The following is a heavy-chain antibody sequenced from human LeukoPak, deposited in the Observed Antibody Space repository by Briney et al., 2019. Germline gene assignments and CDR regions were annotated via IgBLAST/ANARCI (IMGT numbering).Heavy chain of an antibody. D-gene: IGHD3-9*01. V-gene: IGHV3-30*02. J-gene: IGHJ4*02. Sequence: GGSLRLSCAASGFTFSSYGMSWVRQAPGKGLEWVAFIRYDGSIKHYADSVKGRFTISRDNSKNTLYLQMNSLRAEDTAVYYCANGPQYNTLTGYYKVRSHLDYWGQGTLVTVSS. CDR1: GFTFSSYG. CDR2: IRYDGSIK. CDR3: ANGPQYNTLTGYYKVRSHLDY.